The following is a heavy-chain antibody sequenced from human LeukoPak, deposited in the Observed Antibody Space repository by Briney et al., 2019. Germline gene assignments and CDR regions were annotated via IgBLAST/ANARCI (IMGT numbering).Heavy chain of an antibody. CDR2: INHSGST. Sequence: PSETLSLTCAVYGGSFSGYYWSWIRQPPGKGLEWIGEINHSGSTNYNPSLKSRVTMSVDTSKNQFSLKLSSVTAADTAVYYCARALGYCSSTSCQNWFDPWGQGTLVTVSS. CDR1: GGSFSGYY. J-gene: IGHJ5*02. D-gene: IGHD2-2*01. V-gene: IGHV4-34*01. CDR3: ARALGYCSSTSCQNWFDP.